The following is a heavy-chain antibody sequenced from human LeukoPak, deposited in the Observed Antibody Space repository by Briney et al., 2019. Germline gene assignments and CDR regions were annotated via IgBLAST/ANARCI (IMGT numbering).Heavy chain of an antibody. CDR2: IHYSGST. D-gene: IGHD4-17*01. Sequence: SETLTRTCSFSSGSISSGDYYWSWIRQPPGRGQEWIGYIHYSGSTYYKPSLKTRVTISIDRSKNQFSLKLTSVTAADTAVYFCARADRARCEGKIRKRYMDVWGKGTTVTVSS. J-gene: IGHJ6*03. CDR3: ARADRARCEGKIRKRYMDV. CDR1: SGSISSGDYY. V-gene: IGHV4-30-4*01.